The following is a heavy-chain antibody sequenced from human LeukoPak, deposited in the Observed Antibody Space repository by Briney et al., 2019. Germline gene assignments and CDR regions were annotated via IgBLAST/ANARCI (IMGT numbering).Heavy chain of an antibody. Sequence: GGSLRLSCADSGFTFSNDPMTWVRQAPGKGLEWVSSISGDGRSTYRADSVKGRFTISRDNAKNSLYLQMNSLRAEDTAVYYCARDAIVAAYNWFDPWGQGTLVTVSS. CDR1: GFTFSNDP. CDR3: ARDAIVAAYNWFDP. D-gene: IGHD5-12*01. V-gene: IGHV3-21*01. J-gene: IGHJ5*02. CDR2: ISGDGRST.